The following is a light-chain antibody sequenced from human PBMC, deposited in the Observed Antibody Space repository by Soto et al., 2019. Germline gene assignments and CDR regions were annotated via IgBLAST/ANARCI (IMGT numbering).Light chain of an antibody. CDR1: SSDVGAHKY. V-gene: IGLV2-14*01. CDR3: SSYTTTNTVL. J-gene: IGLJ2*01. Sequence: QSALTHPASVSGSPGQSITISCTGTSSDVGAHKYVSWYQQHPGKAPKLIIYEVSDRPSGVSPRFSGSKSGNTASLTISGLQAEDEAHYYCSSYTTTNTVLFGGGTKVTVL. CDR2: EVS.